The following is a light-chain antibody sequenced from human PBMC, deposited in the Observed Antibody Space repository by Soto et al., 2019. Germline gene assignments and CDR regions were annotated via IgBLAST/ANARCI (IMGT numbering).Light chain of an antibody. Sequence: QSVLTHPPSASGSPGQSVSISYTGTSSDVGGYNYVSWYQQHPGKAPKLMIYEVNKRPSGVPDRFSGSKSGNTASLTVSGLQAEDEADYYCSSYAGSSNVFGTGTKVTVL. V-gene: IGLV2-8*01. CDR2: EVN. CDR3: SSYAGSSNV. J-gene: IGLJ1*01. CDR1: SSDVGGYNY.